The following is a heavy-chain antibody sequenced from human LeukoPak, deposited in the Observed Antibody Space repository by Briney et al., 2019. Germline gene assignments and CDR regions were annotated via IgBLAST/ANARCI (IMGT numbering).Heavy chain of an antibody. J-gene: IGHJ6*03. CDR1: GYTFSSYG. V-gene: IGHV1-18*01. CDR2: ISAYNGNT. CDR3: ARSGAYGYYYYYYYMDV. D-gene: IGHD5-12*01. Sequence: ASVKVSCKASGYTFSSYGISWVRQAPGQGLEWMGWISAYNGNTNYEQKVQGRVTMTTDTSTSTAYMEVKSLRSDDTAVYYCARSGAYGYYYYYYYMDVWGKGTTVTVSS.